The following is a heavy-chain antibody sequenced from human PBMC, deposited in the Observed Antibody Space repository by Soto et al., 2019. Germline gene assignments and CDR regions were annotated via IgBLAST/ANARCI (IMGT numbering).Heavy chain of an antibody. CDR1: GGTFSSYA. J-gene: IGHJ6*04. CDR3: ASRVVVPAADYYYYGMDV. Sequence: SVKVSCKASGGTFSSYAISWVRQAPGQGLEWMGGIIPIFGTANYAQKFRGRVTITADESTSTAYMELSSLRSEDTAVYYCASRVVVPAADYYYYGMDVWGKGTTVTVSS. D-gene: IGHD2-2*01. CDR2: IIPIFGTA. V-gene: IGHV1-69*13.